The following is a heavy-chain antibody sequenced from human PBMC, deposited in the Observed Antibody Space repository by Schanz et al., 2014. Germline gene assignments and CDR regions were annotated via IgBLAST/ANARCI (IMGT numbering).Heavy chain of an antibody. J-gene: IGHJ6*02. Sequence: QLQLQESGPGLVKPSETLSLTCAVSGDSMTSSPHYWAWIRRPPGKGLEWIGNIFYSGTTYSNLSLKGRVPISLDPPNTQFSLKLTSVTAADTAVYYCAKDDTQVNGMDVWGQGTTVTVSS. CDR3: AKDDTQVNGMDV. CDR1: GDSMTSSPHY. V-gene: IGHV4-39*02. CDR2: IFYSGTT.